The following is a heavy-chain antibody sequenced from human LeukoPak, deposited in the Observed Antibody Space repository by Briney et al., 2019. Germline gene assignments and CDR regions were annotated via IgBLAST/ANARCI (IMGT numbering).Heavy chain of an antibody. CDR3: ATGGGWYFDY. CDR1: GFTFSSYA. J-gene: IGHJ4*02. D-gene: IGHD6-19*01. V-gene: IGHV3-23*01. CDR2: ISGSGGST. Sequence: GGSLRLSCAASGFTFSSYAMSWVRQAPGKGLEWVSAISGSGGSTYYADSVKGRFTISRDNAKNSLYLQMNSLRVEDTAVYYCATGGGWYFDYWGQGALITASS.